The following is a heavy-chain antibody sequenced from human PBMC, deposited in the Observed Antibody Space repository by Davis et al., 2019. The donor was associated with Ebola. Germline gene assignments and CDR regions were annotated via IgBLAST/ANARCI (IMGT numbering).Heavy chain of an antibody. J-gene: IGHJ6*03. V-gene: IGHV4-31*03. CDR2: IYYSGST. D-gene: IGHD3-22*01. CDR1: GGSISRGGSY. Sequence: PSETLSLTCTVSGGSISRGGSYWTWIRQHPGKGLEWIGYIYYSGSTYYNPSLKSRVTISLDTPKNQFSLNLRSVTAADTAVYYCARDLRYDSSGHDYYFYMDVWGKGTTVTVSS. CDR3: ARDLRYDSSGHDYYFYMDV.